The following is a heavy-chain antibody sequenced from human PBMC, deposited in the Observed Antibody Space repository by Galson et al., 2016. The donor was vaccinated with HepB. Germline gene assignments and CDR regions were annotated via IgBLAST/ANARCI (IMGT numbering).Heavy chain of an antibody. CDR1: GCTFGRYA. J-gene: IGHJ4*02. V-gene: IGHV3-23*01. CDR3: FRVPRYYADYSSGVGDC. Sequence: SLRLSCAASGCTFGRYARSWGRQAPGEGLEWVAAISGDAGSTDCAGSVQSRFTSASDRSTSTMYLQMNSLRTDDTAVYYGFRVPRYYADYSSGVGDCWGQGTLLTVSS. CDR2: ISGDAGST. D-gene: IGHD4-17*01.